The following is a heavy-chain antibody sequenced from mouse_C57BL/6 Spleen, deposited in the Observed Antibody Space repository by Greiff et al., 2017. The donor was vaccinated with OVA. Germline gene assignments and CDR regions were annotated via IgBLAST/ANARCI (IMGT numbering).Heavy chain of an antibody. CDR2: IYPRDGST. D-gene: IGHD1-1*01. CDR3: ARYYYGSSPYWYFDV. J-gene: IGHJ1*03. V-gene: IGHV1-85*01. CDR1: GYTFTSYD. Sequence: VQLQESGPELVKPGASVKLSCKASGYTFTSYDINWVKQRPGQGLEWIGWIYPRDGSTKYNEKFKGKATLTVDTSSSTAYMELHSLTSEDSAVYFCARYYYGSSPYWYFDVWGTGTTVTVSS.